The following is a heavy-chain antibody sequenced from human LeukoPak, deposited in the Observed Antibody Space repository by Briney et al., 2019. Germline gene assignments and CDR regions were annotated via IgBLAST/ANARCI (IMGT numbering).Heavy chain of an antibody. Sequence: SETLSLTCTVSSGSISSFYWSWVRQPAGKGLEWIGRIYSSGSTNYNPSLKSRVTMSVDTSKNQFSLKLSSVTAADTAVYYCARLELGEPYFDYWGQGTLVTVSS. V-gene: IGHV4-4*07. CDR3: ARLELGEPYFDY. J-gene: IGHJ4*02. CDR2: IYSSGST. D-gene: IGHD3-16*01. CDR1: SGSISSFY.